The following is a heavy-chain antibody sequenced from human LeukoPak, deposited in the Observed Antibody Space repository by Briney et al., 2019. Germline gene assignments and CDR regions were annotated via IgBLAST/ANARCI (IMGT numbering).Heavy chain of an antibody. V-gene: IGHV1-18*04. Sequence: ASVNVSCTASGYTFTSYGISWVRQAPGQGLEWMGWISAYNGNTNYAQKLQGRVTMTTDTSTSTAYMELRSLRSDDTAVYYCARLDSSSWSFDYWGQGTLVTVSS. CDR3: ARLDSSSWSFDY. CDR2: ISAYNGNT. CDR1: GYTFTSYG. D-gene: IGHD6-13*01. J-gene: IGHJ4*02.